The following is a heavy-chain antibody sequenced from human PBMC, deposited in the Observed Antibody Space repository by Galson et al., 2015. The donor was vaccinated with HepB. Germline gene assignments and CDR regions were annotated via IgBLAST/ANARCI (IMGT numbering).Heavy chain of an antibody. V-gene: IGHV5-51*01. CDR2: IYPGDSDT. CDR1: GYNFAAYW. Sequence: QSGAEVKKPGESLKISCEVSGYNFAAYWFGWVRQMPGKGLEWMGVIYPGDSDTRYSPSFQGQVTISADKSINTAFLQWRSLEASDTAIYYCAISLGTGGYLQYFDSWGQGTLVTVSS. D-gene: IGHD2-8*02. CDR3: AISLGTGGYLQYFDS. J-gene: IGHJ4*02.